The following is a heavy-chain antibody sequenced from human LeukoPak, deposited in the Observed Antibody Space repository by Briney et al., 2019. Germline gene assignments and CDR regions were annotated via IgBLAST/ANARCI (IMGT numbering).Heavy chain of an antibody. J-gene: IGHJ6*02. CDR3: ARAPLTGDRGYYYGMDV. Sequence: GGSLRLSCAASGFTFSSYGMHWVRQAPGKGLEWVAVIWYDGSNKYYADSVKGRFTISRDNSKNTLYLQMNSLRAENTAVYYCARAPLTGDRGYYYGMDVWGQGTTVTVSS. CDR2: IWYDGSNK. V-gene: IGHV3-33*01. CDR1: GFTFSSYG. D-gene: IGHD7-27*01.